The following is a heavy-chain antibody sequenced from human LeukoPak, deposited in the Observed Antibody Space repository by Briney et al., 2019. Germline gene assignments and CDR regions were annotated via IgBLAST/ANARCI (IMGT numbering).Heavy chain of an antibody. CDR3: ARGYGDSPEGLDP. Sequence: MASETLSLTCAVSGGSISRGFSSWNWIGQPPGKGLEGIGYIYHTGRPYYNPSPKSRVPMSLDQSKNHVSLILTSVTAADTAVYYCARGYGDSPEGLDPWGQGTLVIVSS. CDR1: GGSISRGFSS. V-gene: IGHV4-30-2*01. CDR2: IYHTGRP. J-gene: IGHJ5*02. D-gene: IGHD4-17*01.